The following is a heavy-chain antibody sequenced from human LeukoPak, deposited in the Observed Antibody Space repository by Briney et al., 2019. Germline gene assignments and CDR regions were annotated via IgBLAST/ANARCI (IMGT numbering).Heavy chain of an antibody. J-gene: IGHJ4*02. CDR3: ARVGTMVRGVINY. D-gene: IGHD3-10*01. CDR1: GYTFTSSD. V-gene: IGHV1-8*01. Sequence: ASLKLSCTASGYTFTSSDINWVRQAPGQGLEWMGWMNPNSGNTGYAQKFQGRVTMTRNTSISTAYMELSSLRSEDTAVYYCARVGTMVRGVINYWGQGTLVTVSS. CDR2: MNPNSGNT.